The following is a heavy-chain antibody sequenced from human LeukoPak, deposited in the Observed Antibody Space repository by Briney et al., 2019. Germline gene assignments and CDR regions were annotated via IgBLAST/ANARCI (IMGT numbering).Heavy chain of an antibody. Sequence: GGSLRLSCAASGFTVSNCGLSWVREALGRGLEGVSAISEGGTYYADSVKGRFTISRDNSKNTLYLQMNSLRAEDTALYYCAKDRGPFAVVPDYWGQGTLVTVSS. J-gene: IGHJ4*02. D-gene: IGHD3-10*01. V-gene: IGHV3-23*01. CDR2: ISEGGT. CDR1: GFTVSNCG. CDR3: AKDRGPFAVVPDY.